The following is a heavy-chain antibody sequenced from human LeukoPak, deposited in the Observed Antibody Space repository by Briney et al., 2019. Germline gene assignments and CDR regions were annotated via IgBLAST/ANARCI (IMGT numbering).Heavy chain of an antibody. CDR3: VKVPIAAAETTYLDY. Sequence: GGSLRLSCEASGFTFSNYAITWVRQAPGKGLEWVSGISGSGSSTYYADSVKGRFTISRDKSKNTLYLQMDSLRAEDTAVYYCVKVPIAAAETTYLDYWGQGTLATVSS. V-gene: IGHV3-23*01. D-gene: IGHD6-13*01. CDR2: ISGSGSST. J-gene: IGHJ4*02. CDR1: GFTFSNYA.